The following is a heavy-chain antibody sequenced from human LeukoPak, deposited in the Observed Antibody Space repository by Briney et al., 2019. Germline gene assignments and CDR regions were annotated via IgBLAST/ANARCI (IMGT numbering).Heavy chain of an antibody. V-gene: IGHV4-4*07. D-gene: IGHD4/OR15-4a*01. CDR1: GGSMRNSY. CDR2: IFTTGST. Sequence: SETLSLTCTVSGGSMRNSYWSRVRQPAGKGLEWVGRIFTTGSTNYNPSLKSRVTMSIDTSKNQFSLKMTSVTAADTAVYYCARDVVPLTNLVARPFHPWGQGTLVTVSS. J-gene: IGHJ1*01. CDR3: ARDVVPLTNLVARPFHP.